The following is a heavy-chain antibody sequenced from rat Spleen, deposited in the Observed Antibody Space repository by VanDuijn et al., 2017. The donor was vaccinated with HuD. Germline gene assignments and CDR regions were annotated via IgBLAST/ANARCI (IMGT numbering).Heavy chain of an antibody. CDR3: ARQVTALDY. Sequence: EVQLVESGGDLVQPGRSLKLSCAASGFTFRNYDMAWVRQAPTMGLEWVTSISTGGGNTYYRDSVKGRFTISRDNTKSTLYLQMDSLRSEDTATYYCARQVTALDYWGQGVMATVSS. CDR2: ISTGGGNT. V-gene: IGHV5-25*01. CDR1: GFTFRNYD. J-gene: IGHJ2*01. D-gene: IGHD1-10*01.